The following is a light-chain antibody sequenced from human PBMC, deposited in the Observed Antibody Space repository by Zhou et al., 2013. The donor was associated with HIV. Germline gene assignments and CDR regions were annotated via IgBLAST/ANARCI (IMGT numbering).Light chain of an antibody. V-gene: IGKV3-20*01. CDR3: QNYGRSPPFT. CDR1: HTISANY. CDR2: GAS. Sequence: EIVLTQSPGTLSLSPGEGATLSCRASHTISANYLAWYQQKPGQAPRLLVYGASTRATGIPDRFTGSGSGTDFTLTISRLEPEDVATYYCQNYGRSPPFTFGGGTRV. J-gene: IGKJ4*02.